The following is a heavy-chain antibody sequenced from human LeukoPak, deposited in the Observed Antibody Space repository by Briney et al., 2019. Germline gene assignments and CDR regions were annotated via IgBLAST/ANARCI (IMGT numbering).Heavy chain of an antibody. CDR3: ARGVVVVAATTRWFDP. J-gene: IGHJ5*02. V-gene: IGHV1-2*02. Sequence: GASVKVSCKASGYTFTGYYMHWVRQAPGQGLEWMGWINPNSSCTNYAQKFQGRVTMTRDTSISTAYMELSRLRSDDTAVYYCARGVVVVAATTRWFDPWGQGTLVTISS. D-gene: IGHD2-15*01. CDR2: INPNSSCT. CDR1: GYTFTGYY.